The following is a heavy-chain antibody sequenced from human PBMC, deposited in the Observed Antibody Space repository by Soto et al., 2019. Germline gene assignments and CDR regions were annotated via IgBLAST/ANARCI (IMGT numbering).Heavy chain of an antibody. CDR1: GCSLTTSGIC. CDR2: IDWDDDK. D-gene: IGHD6-19*01. Sequence: GPTLVNPTLSLPLTCTFSGCSLTTSGICVSWIRQPPGKALEWLALIDWDDDKYYSKSLKTRLTISKDTSKNQVVLTMTNMDPVDTAKYYCARIRRSYSSGWYVTEYYYYGMDLWGQGTTVTVPS. J-gene: IGHJ6*02. CDR3: ARIRRSYSSGWYVTEYYYYGMDL. V-gene: IGHV2-70*01.